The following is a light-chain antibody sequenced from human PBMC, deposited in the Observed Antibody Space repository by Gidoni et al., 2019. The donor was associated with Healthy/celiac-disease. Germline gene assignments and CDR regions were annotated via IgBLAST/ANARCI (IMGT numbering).Light chain of an antibody. CDR3: QQRSNWLT. CDR2: DAS. CDR1: QSVSSY. J-gene: IGKJ4*01. Sequence: EIVLTQSPATLSLSPGERATIYCRASQSVSSYLAWYQQKPGQAPRLLIYDASNRATGIPARFSGSGSGTDFTLTISSLEPEDFAVYYCQQRSNWLTFGGGTKVEIK. V-gene: IGKV3-11*01.